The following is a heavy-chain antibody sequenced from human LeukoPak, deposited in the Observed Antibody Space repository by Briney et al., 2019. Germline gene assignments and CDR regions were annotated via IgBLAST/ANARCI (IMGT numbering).Heavy chain of an antibody. Sequence: SVKLSCKASGGTFSTYAISSVRQAPGHGLERRGGIIPIFGTANSAQKIQGTVTITADESTSTAYMELRSLRSEDTAVYYCAREVDGPEGGYYFDYWGKGTMVTVSS. CDR2: IIPIFGTA. J-gene: IGHJ4*02. CDR1: GGTFSTYA. D-gene: IGHD5-12*01. V-gene: IGHV1-69*13. CDR3: AREVDGPEGGYYFDY.